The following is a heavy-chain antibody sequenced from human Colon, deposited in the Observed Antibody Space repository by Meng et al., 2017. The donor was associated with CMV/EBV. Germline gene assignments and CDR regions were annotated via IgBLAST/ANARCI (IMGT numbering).Heavy chain of an antibody. CDR1: GFTFSNYE. CDR2: INSSDETI. D-gene: IGHD2-2*01. CDR3: ARGRGRYCTGTYCYQTGGGYS. J-gene: IGHJ4*02. V-gene: IGHV3-48*03. Sequence: GESLKISCAASGFTFSNYEMNWVRQAPGKGLEWVSYINSSDETIYYADSVKGRFTISRDNARNSLYLQMNSLRAEDTAVYYCARGRGRYCTGTYCYQTGGGYSWGQGTLVTVSS.